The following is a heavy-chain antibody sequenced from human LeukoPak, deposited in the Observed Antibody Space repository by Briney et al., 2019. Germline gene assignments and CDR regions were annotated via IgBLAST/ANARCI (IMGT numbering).Heavy chain of an antibody. CDR1: GFIFSNYA. CDR3: ARDDYGDYGYYMDV. CDR2: ISSSGGST. J-gene: IGHJ6*03. D-gene: IGHD4-17*01. V-gene: IGHV3-23*01. Sequence: PGGSLRLSCAASGFIFSNYAMSWVRQAPGKGLEWVSVISSSGGSTFYADSVKGRLTISRDNSKNTLYLQMNSLRAEDTAVYYCARDDYGDYGYYMDVWGKGTTVTVSS.